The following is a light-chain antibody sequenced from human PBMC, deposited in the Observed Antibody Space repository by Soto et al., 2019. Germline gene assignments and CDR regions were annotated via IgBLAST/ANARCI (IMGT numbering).Light chain of an antibody. CDR2: DAS. CDR3: QQRSSWPIT. J-gene: IGKJ5*01. Sequence: EIVLTQSPATLSLSPGERATLSCRAGQGISSYLAWYQQKPGQAPRLLIYDASKRATGIPDRFSGSGSGTDFALTISSLEPEDFAVYYCQQRSSWPITFGQGTRLEIK. V-gene: IGKV3-11*01. CDR1: QGISSY.